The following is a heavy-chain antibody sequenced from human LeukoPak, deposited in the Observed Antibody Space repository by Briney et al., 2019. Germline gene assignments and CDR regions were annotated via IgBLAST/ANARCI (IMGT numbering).Heavy chain of an antibody. CDR1: GGSISSGSYY. CDR3: ARDRKGLIAAAGTGGFDY. J-gene: IGHJ4*02. Sequence: SETLSLTCTVSGGSISSGSYYWSWIRQPAGKGLEWIGRIYTSGSTNYNPSLESRVTISVDTSKNQFSLKLSSATAADTAVYYCARDRKGLIAAAGTGGFDYWGQGTLVTVSS. D-gene: IGHD6-13*01. CDR2: IYTSGST. V-gene: IGHV4-61*02.